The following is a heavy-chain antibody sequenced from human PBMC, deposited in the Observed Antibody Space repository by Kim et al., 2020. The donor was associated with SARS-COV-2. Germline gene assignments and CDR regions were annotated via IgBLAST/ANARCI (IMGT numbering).Heavy chain of an antibody. Sequence: GGSLRLSCAVSGFTFSSFAMSWVRQAPGKGLEYVSAIGNSGATTYYADSVKGRLTISRDNSKNTLYLQMNSLRAEDTAVYYCAKGGPTGGNYGSTYYFD. CDR2: IGNSGATT. V-gene: IGHV3-23*01. CDR1: GFTFSSFA. CDR3: AKGGPTGGNYGSTYYFD. J-gene: IGHJ4*01. D-gene: IGHD3-10*01.